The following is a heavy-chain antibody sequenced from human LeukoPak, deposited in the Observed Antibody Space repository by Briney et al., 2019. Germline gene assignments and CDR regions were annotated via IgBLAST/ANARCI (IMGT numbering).Heavy chain of an antibody. J-gene: IGHJ5*02. Sequence: PSETLSLTCTVSGGSISSGDYYWGWIRQPPGKGLEWIGYIYYSGSTYYNPSLKSRVTISVDTSKNQFSLKLSSVTAADTAVYYCARGGQQLDRGWFDPWGQGTLVTVSS. D-gene: IGHD6-13*01. V-gene: IGHV4-30-4*01. CDR3: ARGGQQLDRGWFDP. CDR2: IYYSGST. CDR1: GGSISSGDYY.